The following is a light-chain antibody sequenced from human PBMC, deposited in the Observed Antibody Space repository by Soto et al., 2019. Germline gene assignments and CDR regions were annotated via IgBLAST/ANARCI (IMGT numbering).Light chain of an antibody. CDR2: GAS. J-gene: IGKJ1*01. V-gene: IGKV1-5*01. Sequence: DIQMTKALSTLSASVGDRVTITCRDCKNISFWSDSYQQKPGKATNLLIHGASPLQSGVPSRFSGSGSETEFTLTISRLQPDDVTTYYCQQYTVYSPTFGQGTKVDIK. CDR1: KNISFW. CDR3: QQYTVYSPT.